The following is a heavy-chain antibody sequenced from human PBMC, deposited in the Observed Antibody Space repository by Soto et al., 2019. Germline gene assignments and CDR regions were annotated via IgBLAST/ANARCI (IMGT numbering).Heavy chain of an antibody. CDR2: IIPIFGTA. CDR1: GGTFSSYA. V-gene: IGHV1-69*13. CDR3: ARDRPVWGRYRCPFCWFDP. D-gene: IGHD3-16*02. Sequence: SVKVSCKASGGTFSSYAISWVRQAPGQGLEWMGGIIPIFGTANYAQKFQGRVTITADESTSTAYMELSSLRSEDTAVYYCARDRPVWGRYRCPFCWFDPWGQGNLVTVSS. J-gene: IGHJ5*02.